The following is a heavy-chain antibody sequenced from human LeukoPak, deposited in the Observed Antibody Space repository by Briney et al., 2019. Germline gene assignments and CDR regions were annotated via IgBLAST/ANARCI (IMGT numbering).Heavy chain of an antibody. V-gene: IGHV3-48*02. Sequence: PGGSLRLSCAASGFTFNSYSMNWVRQAPGKGLEWLSYISSSGRTTYYADSVKGRFTISRDNAKNSMYLQMNSLTDKDTAVYYCAKVTSGLYSPLDIWGQGTLVIVSS. D-gene: IGHD6-19*01. J-gene: IGHJ4*02. CDR1: GFTFNSYS. CDR3: AKVTSGLYSPLDI. CDR2: ISSSGRTT.